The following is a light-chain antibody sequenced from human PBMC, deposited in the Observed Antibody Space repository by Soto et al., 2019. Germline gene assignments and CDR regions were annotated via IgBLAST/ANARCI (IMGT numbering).Light chain of an antibody. V-gene: IGKV1-33*01. Sequence: IHLIQSPTSLSASVGDRVTITCQASQDISNYLNWYQQKPGKAPKLLIYDASNLETGVPSRFSGSGSGTDFTFTISSLQPEDIATYYCQQYDNLSITFGQGTRLEN. CDR1: QDISNY. CDR2: DAS. J-gene: IGKJ5*01. CDR3: QQYDNLSIT.